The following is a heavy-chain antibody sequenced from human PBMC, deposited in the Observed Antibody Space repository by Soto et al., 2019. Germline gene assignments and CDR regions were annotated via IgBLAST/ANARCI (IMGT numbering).Heavy chain of an antibody. V-gene: IGHV3-21*01. CDR2: ISSSSSYI. D-gene: IGHD2-15*01. J-gene: IGHJ6*02. CDR1: GFTFSSYS. Sequence: SLRLSCAASGFTFSSYSMNWVRQAPGKGLEWVSSISSSSSYIYYADSVKGRFTISRDNAKNSLYLQMNSLRAEDTAVYYCARELVVAATRYGMDVWGQGTTVTVSS. CDR3: ARELVVAATRYGMDV.